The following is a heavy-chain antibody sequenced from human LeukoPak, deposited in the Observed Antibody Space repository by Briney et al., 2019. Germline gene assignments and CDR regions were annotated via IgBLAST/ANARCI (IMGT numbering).Heavy chain of an antibody. CDR3: ARALTTLTYEGY. V-gene: IGHV3-21*01. Sequence: GGSLRLSCAASGFTFSSYTMHWIRQAPGKGLEWVSSISGSNSYTFYADSVKGRFTVSRDNAKDSLYLQMNSLRAEDTAVYYCARALTTLTYEGYWGQGTLVTVSS. D-gene: IGHD1-1*01. CDR2: ISGSNSYT. J-gene: IGHJ4*02. CDR1: GFTFSSYT.